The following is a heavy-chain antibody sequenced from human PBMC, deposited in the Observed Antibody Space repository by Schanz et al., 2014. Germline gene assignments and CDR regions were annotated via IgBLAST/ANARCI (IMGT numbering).Heavy chain of an antibody. CDR2: ISYSGST. V-gene: IGHV4-59*01. CDR1: GSINSYY. Sequence: QVQLQESGPGLVKPSETLSLNCRISGSINSYYWSWIRQPPGKGLEWIGYISYSGSTNYNPSLRSRVTIALDRSRNQFSLNLRTVTAADTAIYYCARRIAARSGVGYDYHYGMDVWGQGTTVIVSS. J-gene: IGHJ6*02. D-gene: IGHD6-6*01. CDR3: ARRIAARSGVGYDYHYGMDV.